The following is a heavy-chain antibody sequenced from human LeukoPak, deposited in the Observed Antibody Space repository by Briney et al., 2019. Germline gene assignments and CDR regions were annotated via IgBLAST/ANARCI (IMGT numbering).Heavy chain of an antibody. V-gene: IGHV3-53*01. CDR1: GFTVSSNY. J-gene: IGHJ4*02. CDR3: AAGGPFDY. CDR2: IDSGGRT. Sequence: GGSLRLTCAVSGFTVSSNYMSWVRQAAGKGLEWVSVIDSGGRTDYADSGKGRFTISRDNSKNTLYLQMNSLRAEDTAVYYCAAGGPFDYWGQGTLVTVSS. D-gene: IGHD4-23*01.